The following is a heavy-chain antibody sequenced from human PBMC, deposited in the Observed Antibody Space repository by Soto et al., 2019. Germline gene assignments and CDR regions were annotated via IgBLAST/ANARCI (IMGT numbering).Heavy chain of an antibody. CDR2: IYSGGST. CDR3: ARDRTVTNDYYYYYYMDV. Sequence: EVQLVESGGGLVQPGGSLRLSCAASGFTVSSNYMSWVRQAPGKGLEWVSVIYSGGSTYYAESVKGRFTISRDNSKNTLYLQMNSLRAEDTAVYYCARDRTVTNDYYYYYYMDVWGKGTTVTVSS. V-gene: IGHV3-66*01. CDR1: GFTVSSNY. D-gene: IGHD4-4*01. J-gene: IGHJ6*03.